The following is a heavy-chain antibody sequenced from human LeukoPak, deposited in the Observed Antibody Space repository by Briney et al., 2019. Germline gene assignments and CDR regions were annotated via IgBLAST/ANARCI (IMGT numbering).Heavy chain of an antibody. CDR2: ISYDGITN. D-gene: IGHD2-21*01. CDR1: GFTFTSYG. V-gene: IGHV3-30*18. CDR3: AKKAAPVSSIRAGFDY. J-gene: IGHJ4*02. Sequence: PGRSLRLSCSASGFTFTSYGMHWVRQAPGEGLEWVAVISYDGITNYYADSVKGRFTVSRDNSENTLYLQMNSLRADDTAVYYCAKKAAPVSSIRAGFDYWGQGTLVTVSS.